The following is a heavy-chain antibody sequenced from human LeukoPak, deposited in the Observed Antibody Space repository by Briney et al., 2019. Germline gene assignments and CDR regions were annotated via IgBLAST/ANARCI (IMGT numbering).Heavy chain of an antibody. Sequence: PGGSLRLSCAASGFTFSSYGMSWVLQAPGKGLEWFSAISGSGGSTYYADSVKGRFTISRDNAKNSLYLQMNSLRAEDTAVYYCAELGITMIGGVWGKGTTVTISS. CDR2: ISGSGGST. J-gene: IGHJ6*04. D-gene: IGHD3-10*02. CDR3: AELGITMIGGV. CDR1: GFTFSSYG. V-gene: IGHV3-23*01.